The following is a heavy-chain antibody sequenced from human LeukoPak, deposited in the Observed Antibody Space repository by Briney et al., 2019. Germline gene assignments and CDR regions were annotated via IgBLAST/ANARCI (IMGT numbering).Heavy chain of an antibody. V-gene: IGHV3-30-3*01. D-gene: IGHD1-1*01. J-gene: IGHJ4*02. CDR3: ASSIGTTEDYFDY. CDR2: MSYDGTNK. CDR1: GFTFSIYA. Sequence: GGSLRLSCAASGFTFSIYAIHWVRQAPGKGLEWVAVMSYDGTNKYYADSVKGRFTISRDNSKNTLYLQMNSLRPEDTAVYYCASSIGTTEDYFDYWGQGTLVTVSS.